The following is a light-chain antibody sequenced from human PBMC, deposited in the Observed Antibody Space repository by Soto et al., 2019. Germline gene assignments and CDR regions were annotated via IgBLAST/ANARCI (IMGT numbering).Light chain of an antibody. CDR2: EGS. Sequence: QSALTQPASVSGSPGQSIIISCTGTASDVGTNNLVSWYQQYPGKAPKLIIFEGSKRSSGVSDRFSGSKSGYTASLTISGLQAEDEADYYCCSYAGSSTFAVLFGGGTKLTVL. V-gene: IGLV2-23*03. CDR1: ASDVGTNNL. CDR3: CSYAGSSTFAVL. J-gene: IGLJ3*02.